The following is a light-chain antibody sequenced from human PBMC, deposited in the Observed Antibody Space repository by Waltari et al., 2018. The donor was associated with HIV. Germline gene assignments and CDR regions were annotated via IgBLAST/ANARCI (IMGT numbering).Light chain of an antibody. Sequence: DVVMTQSPLSLPVTLGQPASISCRSSQSLVYRDGNTYLIWFQQRPGQSPRRLIYNVSNRDSGVPDRFSGSGSGTDFTLKISRVEAEDVGVYYCMQGTHWPYTFGQGTKLKIK. V-gene: IGKV2-30*01. CDR1: QSLVYRDGNTY. CDR3: MQGTHWPYT. J-gene: IGKJ2*01. CDR2: NVS.